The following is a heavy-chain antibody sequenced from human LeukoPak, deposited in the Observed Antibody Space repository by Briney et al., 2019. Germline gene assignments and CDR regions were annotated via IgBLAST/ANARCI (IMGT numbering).Heavy chain of an antibody. V-gene: IGHV3-30*02. CDR1: GFTFSSYG. CDR3: ARATSGSYDY. CDR2: IRYDGSNK. J-gene: IGHJ4*02. D-gene: IGHD1-26*01. Sequence: QPGGSLRLSCAASGFTFSSYGMHWVRQAPGKGLEWVAFIRYDGSNKYYADSVKGRFTISRDNSKNTLYLQMGSLRAEDMAVYYYARATSGSYDYWGQGTLVTVSS.